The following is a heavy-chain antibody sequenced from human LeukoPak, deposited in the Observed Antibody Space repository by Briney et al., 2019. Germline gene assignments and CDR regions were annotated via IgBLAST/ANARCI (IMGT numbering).Heavy chain of an antibody. CDR3: ARRRVTVFRGVDITSYYFVY. J-gene: IGHJ4*02. D-gene: IGHD3-10*01. Sequence: GGPLKLSCAASGHTFSGSAIHWVRQASGKGLEWVGRIRCKAYCYVTLYAASVKGRFTISREDSNNSAYLQMNSLKTEDTAVFYCARRRVTVFRGVDITSYYFVYWGQGNLVTVSS. CDR2: IRCKAYCYVT. CDR1: GHTFSGSA. V-gene: IGHV3-73*01.